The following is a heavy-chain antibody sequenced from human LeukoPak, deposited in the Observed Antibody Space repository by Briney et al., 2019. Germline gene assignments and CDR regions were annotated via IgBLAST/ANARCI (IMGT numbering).Heavy chain of an antibody. Sequence: ASVKVSCKASGYTFTRYDINWVRQAPGQGLEWMGWINPNSGGTNYAQKFQGRVTMTRDTSISTAYMELSRLRSDDTAVYYCARGRDGYIDFWGQGTLVTVSS. CDR3: ARGRDGYIDF. CDR2: INPNSGGT. CDR1: GYTFTRYD. J-gene: IGHJ4*02. V-gene: IGHV1-2*02. D-gene: IGHD5-24*01.